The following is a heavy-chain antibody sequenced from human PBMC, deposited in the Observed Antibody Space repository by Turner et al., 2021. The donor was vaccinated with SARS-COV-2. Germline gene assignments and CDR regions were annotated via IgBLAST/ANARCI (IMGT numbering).Heavy chain of an antibody. D-gene: IGHD5-12*01. V-gene: IGHV3-9*01. Sequence: EAQLVESGGGLVQPGRSLRLSCAASGFTVDDYAMHWVRQAPGKGLEWVSGISWNSDSIGYADSVKGRFTISRDNAKNSLYLQMNSLRPEDTALYYCAKLDRGYGPSYFDYWGQGTLVTVSS. CDR1: GFTVDDYA. CDR3: AKLDRGYGPSYFDY. CDR2: ISWNSDSI. J-gene: IGHJ4*02.